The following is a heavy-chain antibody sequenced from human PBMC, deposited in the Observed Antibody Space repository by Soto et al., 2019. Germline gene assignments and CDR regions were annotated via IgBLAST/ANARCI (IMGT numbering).Heavy chain of an antibody. V-gene: IGHV4-30-4*01. D-gene: IGHD3-10*01. Sequence: PSETLSLTCTVSGGSTSSGDYYWSWIRQPPGKGLEWIGYIYYSGITYYNPSLKNRLTISQDTSKNQFSLKLSSVTAADTAVYYCAREGTMVREYYYYGMDVWGQGTTVTVSS. CDR2: IYYSGIT. CDR3: AREGTMVREYYYYGMDV. J-gene: IGHJ6*02. CDR1: GGSTSSGDYY.